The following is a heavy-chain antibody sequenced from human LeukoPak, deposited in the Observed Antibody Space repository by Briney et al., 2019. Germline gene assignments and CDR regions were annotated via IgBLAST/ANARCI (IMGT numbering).Heavy chain of an antibody. V-gene: IGHV4-30-4*01. CDR3: ARGQSVNWFDP. CDR2: IYYSGST. CDR1: GGSISSGDYY. J-gene: IGHJ5*02. Sequence: SQTLSLTCTVSGGSISSGDYYWSWIRQPPGKGLEWIGYIYYSGSTYYNPSLKSRVTISVDRSKNQFSLKLSSVTAADTAVYYCARGQSVNWFDPWGQGTLVTVSS.